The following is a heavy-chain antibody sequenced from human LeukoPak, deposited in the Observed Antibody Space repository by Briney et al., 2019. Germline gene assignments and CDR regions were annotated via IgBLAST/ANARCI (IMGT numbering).Heavy chain of an antibody. D-gene: IGHD6-13*01. CDR2: MYYSGST. J-gene: IGHJ4*02. CDR1: GGSFSSNSYY. CDR3: ARGTPPSSSCYDY. V-gene: IGHV4-39*07. Sequence: SGTLSLTCTVSGGSFSSNSYYWGWIRQPPGKGLEWIGSMYYSGSTYYNPSLKSRVTISIDTSKNQSSLKLNSVTAADTAVYYCARGTPPSSSCYDYWGQGTLVTVSS.